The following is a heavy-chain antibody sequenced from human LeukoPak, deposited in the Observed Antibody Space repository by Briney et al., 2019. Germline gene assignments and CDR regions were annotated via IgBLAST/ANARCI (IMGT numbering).Heavy chain of an antibody. J-gene: IGHJ4*02. CDR2: ISYDGSNK. V-gene: IGHV3-30*18. Sequence: GRSLRLSCAASGFTFSSYGMHWVRQAPGEGLEWVAVISYDGSNKYYADSVKGRFTISRDNSKNTLYLQMNSLRAEDTAVYYCAKDRSGYSSGWYYFDYWGQGTLVTVSS. CDR1: GFTFSSYG. D-gene: IGHD6-19*01. CDR3: AKDRSGYSSGWYYFDY.